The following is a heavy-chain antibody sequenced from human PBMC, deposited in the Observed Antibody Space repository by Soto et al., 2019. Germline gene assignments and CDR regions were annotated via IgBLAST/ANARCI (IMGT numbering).Heavy chain of an antibody. Sequence: SETLSRTCAGYGGSFSGYYWSWIRQPPGKGLEWIGEISHSGSTNYNPSLKSRVTISVDTSKNQFSLKLSSVTAADTAVYYCARADYYGSGNTYYYYYGMDVCGQGTTVTVSS. CDR1: GGSFSGYY. V-gene: IGHV4-34*01. CDR3: ARADYYGSGNTYYYYYGMDV. CDR2: ISHSGST. J-gene: IGHJ6*02. D-gene: IGHD3-10*01.